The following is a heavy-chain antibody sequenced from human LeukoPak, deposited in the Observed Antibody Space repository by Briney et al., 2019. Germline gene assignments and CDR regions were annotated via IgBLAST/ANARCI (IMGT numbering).Heavy chain of an antibody. J-gene: IGHJ3*02. Sequence: PGGSLRLSCAASGFTFSSYDMHWVRQATGKGLEWVSTIGTAGDTYYPGSVKGRFTISRENAKNSLYLQMNSLRAGDTAVYYCARFGAAAGTDAFVIWGQGTMVTVSS. D-gene: IGHD6-13*01. CDR1: GFTFSSYD. CDR3: ARFGAAAGTDAFVI. CDR2: IGTAGDT. V-gene: IGHV3-13*01.